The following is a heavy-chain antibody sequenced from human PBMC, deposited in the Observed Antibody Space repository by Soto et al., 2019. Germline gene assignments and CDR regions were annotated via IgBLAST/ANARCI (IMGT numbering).Heavy chain of an antibody. CDR2: ISAYNGNT. Sequence: ASVKVSCKASGYTFTSYGISWVRQAPGQGLEWMGWISAYNGNTNYAQKLQGRVTMTTDTSTSTAYMELRSLRSDDTAVYYCARDWNIVVVPAAIPINPWGQGTLVTVSS. V-gene: IGHV1-18*01. J-gene: IGHJ5*02. CDR1: GYTFTSYG. D-gene: IGHD2-2*01. CDR3: ARDWNIVVVPAAIPINP.